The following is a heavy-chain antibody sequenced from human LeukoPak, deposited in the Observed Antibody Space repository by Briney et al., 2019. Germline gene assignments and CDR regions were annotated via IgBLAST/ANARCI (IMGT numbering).Heavy chain of an antibody. J-gene: IGHJ6*03. Sequence: GASVKDSCKASGYTFTGYHMHGVRQAPGKGLEWMGCINPNSGGTNYAQKFQGRVTMARDTSISTAYMELSRLRSDDTAVDYCAGPTTHSYYYYYMDVWGKGTTVTVSS. CDR2: INPNSGGT. D-gene: IGHD1-1*01. CDR1: GYTFTGYH. V-gene: IGHV1-2*02. CDR3: AGPTTHSYYYYYMDV.